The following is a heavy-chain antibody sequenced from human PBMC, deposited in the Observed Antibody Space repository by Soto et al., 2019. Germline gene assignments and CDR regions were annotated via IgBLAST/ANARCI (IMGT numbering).Heavy chain of an antibody. CDR2: ISYAGSNK. CDR1: GFTFSSYG. V-gene: IGHV3-30*18. Sequence: QVQLVESGGGVVQPGRSLRLSCAASGFTFSSYGMHWVRQAPGKGLEWVAVISYAGSNKYYADSVKGRFTISRDNSKNTVERQMTSRRAEDTAVDSCAKELGIAAELDYWGQGTQVTVSS. D-gene: IGHD6-13*01. CDR3: AKELGIAAELDY. J-gene: IGHJ4*02.